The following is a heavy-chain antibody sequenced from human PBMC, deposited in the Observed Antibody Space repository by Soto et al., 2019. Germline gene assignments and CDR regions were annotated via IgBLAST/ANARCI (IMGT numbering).Heavy chain of an antibody. V-gene: IGHV3-15*01. Sequence: EVQLVEAGGGLVKPGESLTLSCATSGFTFANAWMNWVRQAPGKGPEWVGRIKSATDGATTDFAAPVKGRFSISRDDSQPTLYLRMNSLRTEDTAVYYCITESPYDTTAFARWGQGTLVTVSS. J-gene: IGHJ5*02. D-gene: IGHD3-22*01. CDR2: IKSATDGATT. CDR3: ITESPYDTTAFAR. CDR1: GFTFANAW.